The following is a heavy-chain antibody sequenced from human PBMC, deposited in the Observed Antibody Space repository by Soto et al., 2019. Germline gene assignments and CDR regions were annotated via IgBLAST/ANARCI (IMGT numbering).Heavy chain of an antibody. CDR2: ISYDESNK. V-gene: IGHV3-30-3*01. D-gene: IGHD4-17*01. J-gene: IGHJ6*01. Sequence: QVQLVESGGGVVQPGRSLRLSCVVSGFIFSRYALHWVRQAPGKGLEWVAHISYDESNKWYVDSVKGRLTTSRDNSKNTVYLQMNSLRAEDTAVYYCARDQTYGDTTIGMHVWGHGTTVTVSS. CDR3: ARDQTYGDTTIGMHV. CDR1: GFIFSRYA.